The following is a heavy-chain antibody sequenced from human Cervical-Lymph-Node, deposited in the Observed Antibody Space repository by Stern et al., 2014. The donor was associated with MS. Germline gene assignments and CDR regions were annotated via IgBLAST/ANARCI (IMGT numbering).Heavy chain of an antibody. D-gene: IGHD4-23*01. CDR2: ISYDGTHQ. J-gene: IGHJ4*02. CDR1: GFSFSDYG. Sequence: VQLVESGGGLVQPGTSLRLSCAASGFSFSDYGINWVRQAPGKALEWVAVISYDGTHQYYADSVKGRVTISREPSKNTLSLQINRLRSDDTAVYYCAKDLGGNAFDYWGQGTLVPGSS. CDR3: AKDLGGNAFDY. V-gene: IGHV3-30*18.